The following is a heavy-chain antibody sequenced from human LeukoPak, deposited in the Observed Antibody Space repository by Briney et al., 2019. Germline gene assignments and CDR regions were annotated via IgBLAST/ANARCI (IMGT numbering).Heavy chain of an antibody. CDR3: ARDVRLFGGDYFDY. Sequence: PWGSLRLSCAASGFTFSNAAMHWVRQASGKGLEWVAVISYDGINKYYADSVKGRFTISRDNSKNTLYLQMNSLRAEDTAVYYCARDVRLFGGDYFDYWGQGTLVTVSS. CDR2: ISYDGINK. J-gene: IGHJ4*02. CDR1: GFTFSNAA. V-gene: IGHV3-30-3*01. D-gene: IGHD3-16*01.